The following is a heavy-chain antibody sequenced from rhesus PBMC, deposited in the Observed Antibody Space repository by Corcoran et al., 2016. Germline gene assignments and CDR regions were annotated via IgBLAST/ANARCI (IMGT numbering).Heavy chain of an antibody. CDR1: GGSIRVGSA. D-gene: IGHD1-14*01. J-gene: IGHJ4*01. CDR3: ARSSAGTWGYFDY. Sequence: VQLQEPGPGLVKHSETLSLTAAVSGGSIRVGSACSWIRQLPGTGLEWIGYIYGSSGSTNYNPSLNNRVTISKDTSKNQFSLKLSSVTAADTAVYYCARSSAGTWGYFDYWGQGVLVTVSS. V-gene: IGHV4-76*01. CDR2: IYGSSGST.